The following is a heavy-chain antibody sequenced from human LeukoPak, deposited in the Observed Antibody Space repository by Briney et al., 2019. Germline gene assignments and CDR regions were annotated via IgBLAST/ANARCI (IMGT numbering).Heavy chain of an antibody. D-gene: IGHD2-15*01. V-gene: IGHV1-2*04. CDR2: INPNSGGT. CDR1: GYTFTGYY. CDR3: ARVDGSPDY. J-gene: IGHJ4*02. Sequence: ASVKVSCKASGYTFTGYYMHWVRQAPGQGLEWMGWINPNSGGTNYAQKFQGWVTITRDTSISTVYMELSSLRSEDTAMYFCARVDGSPDYWGQGTLVTVSS.